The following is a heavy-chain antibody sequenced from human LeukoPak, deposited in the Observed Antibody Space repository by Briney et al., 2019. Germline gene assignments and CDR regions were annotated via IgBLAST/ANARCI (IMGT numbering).Heavy chain of an antibody. D-gene: IGHD3-10*01. V-gene: IGHV3-33*01. Sequence: GGSLRLSCAASGFTFSSYGMHWVRQAPGKGLEWVAVIWYDGSNKYYADSVKGRFTISRDNSKNTLYLQMNSLRAEDTAAYYCARVGQPTYYFDYWGQGTLVTVSP. CDR3: ARVGQPTYYFDY. CDR2: IWYDGSNK. J-gene: IGHJ4*02. CDR1: GFTFSSYG.